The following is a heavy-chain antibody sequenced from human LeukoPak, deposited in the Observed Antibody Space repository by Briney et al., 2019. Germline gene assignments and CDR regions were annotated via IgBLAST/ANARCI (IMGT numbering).Heavy chain of an antibody. CDR2: ISGSGGGT. J-gene: IGHJ4*02. Sequence: GGSLRLSCAASGFTFSSYAMSWVRQAPGKGLEWVPAISGSGGGTYYADSVKGRFTISRDNSKNTLYLQMNSLRAEDTAVYYCAKDLGVLLWFGELLEPSSFDYWGQGTLVTVSS. CDR1: GFTFSSYA. V-gene: IGHV3-23*01. D-gene: IGHD3-10*01. CDR3: AKDLGVLLWFGELLEPSSFDY.